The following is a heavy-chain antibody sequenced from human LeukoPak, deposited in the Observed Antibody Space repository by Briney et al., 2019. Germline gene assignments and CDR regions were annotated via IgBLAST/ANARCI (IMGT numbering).Heavy chain of an antibody. Sequence: PGGSLRVSCAASGFTFNSYSMNWVRQAPGKGLEWVSSISSSSSYIYYADSVKGRFTISRDNAKNSLYLQMNSLRAEDTAVHYCARERITMVRGLIWNAFDIWGQGTMVTVSS. CDR2: ISSSSSYI. J-gene: IGHJ3*02. CDR1: GFTFNSYS. D-gene: IGHD3-10*01. V-gene: IGHV3-21*01. CDR3: ARERITMVRGLIWNAFDI.